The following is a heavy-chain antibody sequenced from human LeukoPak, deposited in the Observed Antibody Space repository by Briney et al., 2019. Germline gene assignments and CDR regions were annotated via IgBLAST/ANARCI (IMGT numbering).Heavy chain of an antibody. CDR1: GFSLITSGMC. Sequence: SGPALVKPTQTLTLTCTFSGFSLITSGMCVSWIRQPPGKALEWLALIDWDDDKYYSTSLKTRLTISKDTFKNQVVLTMTNMDPVRTAPYYCARISAYGDYYFDYWGQGTLVTVSS. D-gene: IGHD4-17*01. CDR3: ARISAYGDYYFDY. CDR2: IDWDDDK. J-gene: IGHJ4*02. V-gene: IGHV2-70*01.